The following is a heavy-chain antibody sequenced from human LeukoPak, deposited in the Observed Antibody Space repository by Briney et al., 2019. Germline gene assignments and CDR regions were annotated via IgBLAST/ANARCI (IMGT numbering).Heavy chain of an antibody. D-gene: IGHD4-17*01. CDR1: GFTFSSYA. CDR3: AKDHVPDYGDYRASFDY. Sequence: GGSLRLSCAASGFTFSSYAMSWVRQAPGKGLEWVSAISGSGGSTYYADSVKGRFTISRDNSKNTLYLQMNSLRDEDTAVYYCAKDHVPDYGDYRASFDYWGQGTLVTVSS. V-gene: IGHV3-23*01. CDR2: ISGSGGST. J-gene: IGHJ4*02.